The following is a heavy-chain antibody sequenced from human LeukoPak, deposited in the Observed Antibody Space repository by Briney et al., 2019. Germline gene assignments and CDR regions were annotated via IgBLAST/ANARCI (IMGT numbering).Heavy chain of an antibody. J-gene: IGHJ4*02. V-gene: IGHV3-23*01. D-gene: IGHD2-2*01. Sequence: PGGSLRLSCVASGFTFSSYAMSWVRQAPWKGLEWVSAISGSGGSTYYADSVKGRFTISRDNSKNTLYLQMNSLRAEDTAVYYRAKAGSSVYYFDYWGQGTLVTVSS. CDR1: GFTFSSYA. CDR2: ISGSGGST. CDR3: AKAGSSVYYFDY.